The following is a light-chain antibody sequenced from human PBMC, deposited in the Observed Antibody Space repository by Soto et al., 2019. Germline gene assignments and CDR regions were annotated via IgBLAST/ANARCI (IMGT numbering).Light chain of an antibody. Sequence: EIVLTPSPGTLSLSPVERATLSCRASQSVSRSHLAWFQQKPGQAPRLLMSGTSNRATGTPDRFSGSGSGTDFTLTISRLEPEDFAVYYCQQYGSPPITFGQGTRLEIK. V-gene: IGKV3-20*01. CDR2: GTS. CDR1: QSVSRSH. CDR3: QQYGSPPIT. J-gene: IGKJ5*01.